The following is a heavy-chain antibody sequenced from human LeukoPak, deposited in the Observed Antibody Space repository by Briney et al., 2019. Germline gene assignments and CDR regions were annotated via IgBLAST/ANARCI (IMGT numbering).Heavy chain of an antibody. J-gene: IGHJ4*02. CDR3: ARAEIIVGATRGFDY. D-gene: IGHD1-26*01. Sequence: ASVKVSCKASRYTFTGYYMHWVRQAPGQGLKWMGWINPNSGGTNYAQKFQGRVTMTRDTSISTAYMELSRLRSDDTAVYYCARAEIIVGATRGFDYWGQGTLVTVSS. V-gene: IGHV1-2*02. CDR2: INPNSGGT. CDR1: RYTFTGYY.